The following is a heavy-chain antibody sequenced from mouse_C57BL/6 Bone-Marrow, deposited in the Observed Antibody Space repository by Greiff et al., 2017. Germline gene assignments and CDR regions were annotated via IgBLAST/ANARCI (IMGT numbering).Heavy chain of an antibody. CDR2: ISYDGSN. Sequence: DVKLQESGPGLVKPSQSLSLTCSVTGYSITSGYYWNWIRQFPGNKLEWMGYISYDGSNNYNPSLKNRISITRDTSKNQFFLKLNSVTTEDTATYYCARGELERYYFDYWGQGTTLTVSS. CDR3: ARGELERYYFDY. J-gene: IGHJ2*01. V-gene: IGHV3-6*01. D-gene: IGHD1-3*01. CDR1: GYSITSGYY.